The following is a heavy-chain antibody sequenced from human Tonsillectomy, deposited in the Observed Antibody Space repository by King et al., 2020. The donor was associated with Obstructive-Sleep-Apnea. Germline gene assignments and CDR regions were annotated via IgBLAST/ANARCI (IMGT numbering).Heavy chain of an antibody. CDR3: ARDDGDGSGWYRDYYYYGMDV. D-gene: IGHD6-19*01. CDR1: GFTFSSYS. CDR2: ISSSSSYI. Sequence: EVQLVESGGGLVKPGGSLRLSCAASGFTFSSYSMNWVRQAPGKGLEWVSSISSSSSYIYYADSVKGRFTISRDNAKNSLYLQMNSLRAEDTAVYYCARDDGDGSGWYRDYYYYGMDVWGQGTTVTVSS. J-gene: IGHJ6*02. V-gene: IGHV3-21*01.